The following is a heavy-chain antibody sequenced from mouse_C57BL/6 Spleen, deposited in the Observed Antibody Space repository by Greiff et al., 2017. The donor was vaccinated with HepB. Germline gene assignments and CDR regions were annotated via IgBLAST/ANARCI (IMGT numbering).Heavy chain of an antibody. CDR3: ARDLRLVFDY. CDR2: ISYDGSN. J-gene: IGHJ2*01. V-gene: IGHV3-6*01. Sequence: EVQLVESGPGLVKPSQSLSLTCSVTGYSITSGYYWNWIRQFPGNKLEWMGYISYDGSNNYNPSLKNRISITRDTSKNQFFLKLNSVTTEDTATYYCARDLRLVFDYWGQGTTLTVSS. CDR1: GYSITSGYY. D-gene: IGHD2-4*01.